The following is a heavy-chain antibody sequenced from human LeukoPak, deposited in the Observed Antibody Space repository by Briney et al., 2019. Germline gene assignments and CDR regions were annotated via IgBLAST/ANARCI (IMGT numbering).Heavy chain of an antibody. Sequence: GESLKISCKGSGYRFTIYWIGWVRQMPGRGLEWIGIIYPGDSDIRYSPSFQGQVNISADKSISTAYLQWSSLKASDTAMYYCVRRENHAFDIWGQGTMVTVSS. V-gene: IGHV5-51*01. CDR3: VRRENHAFDI. CDR1: GYRFTIYW. J-gene: IGHJ3*02. CDR2: IYPGDSDI.